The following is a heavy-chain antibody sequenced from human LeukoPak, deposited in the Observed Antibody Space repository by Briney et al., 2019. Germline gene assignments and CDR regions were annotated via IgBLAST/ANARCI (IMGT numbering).Heavy chain of an antibody. CDR1: GFTSSSYA. Sequence: GRSLRLSCAASGFTSSSYAMSWVRQAPGKGLEWVSAIRDSGFTFYADSVKGRFTISRDNSKNTVFLQMNSVRAEDTAVYYCAKEKEGSGSYHVDYWGQGTLVTVSS. J-gene: IGHJ4*02. CDR2: IRDSGFT. V-gene: IGHV3-23*01. CDR3: AKEKEGSGSYHVDY. D-gene: IGHD3-10*01.